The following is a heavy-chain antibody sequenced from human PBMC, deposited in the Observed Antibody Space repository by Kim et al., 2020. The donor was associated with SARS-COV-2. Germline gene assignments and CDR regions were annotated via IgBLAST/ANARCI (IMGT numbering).Heavy chain of an antibody. CDR1: GGSISSSSYY. CDR2: IYYSGST. V-gene: IGHV4-39*07. J-gene: IGHJ6*02. Sequence: SETLSLTCTVSGGSISSSSYYWGWIRQPPGKGLEWIGSIYYSGSTYYNPSLKSRVTISVDTSKNQFSLKLSSVTAADTAVYYCARVSSYCSGGSCYSVSHYYYYYGMDVWGQGTTVTVSS. CDR3: ARVSSYCSGGSCYSVSHYYYYYGMDV. D-gene: IGHD2-15*01.